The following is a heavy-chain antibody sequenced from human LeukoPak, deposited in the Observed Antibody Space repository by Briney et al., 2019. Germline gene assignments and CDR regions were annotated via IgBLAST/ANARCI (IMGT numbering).Heavy chain of an antibody. V-gene: IGHV3-11*01. Sequence: GGSLRLSCAASGFTFSDYYMSWIRQAPGKGREWVSYISSSGSTIYYADSVKGRFTISRDNAKNSLYLQMNSLSAEATAVYYCARDRLGMAYFDYWGQGTLVTVSS. CDR2: ISSSGSTI. CDR1: GFTFSDYY. D-gene: IGHD7-27*01. CDR3: ARDRLGMAYFDY. J-gene: IGHJ4*02.